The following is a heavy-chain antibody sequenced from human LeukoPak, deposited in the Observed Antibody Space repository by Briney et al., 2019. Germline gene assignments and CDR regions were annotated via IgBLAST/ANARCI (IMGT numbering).Heavy chain of an antibody. J-gene: IGHJ3*02. CDR2: IYHSGST. CDR1: GGSISSSNW. V-gene: IGHV4-4*02. CDR3: ARARRITMIVVVINDAFDI. D-gene: IGHD3-22*01. Sequence: SETLSLTCAVSGGSISSSNWWSWVRQPPGKGLEWIGEIYHSGSTNYNPSLKSRVTISVDKSKNQFSLKLSSVTAADTAVYYCARARRITMIVVVINDAFDIWGQGTMVTVSS.